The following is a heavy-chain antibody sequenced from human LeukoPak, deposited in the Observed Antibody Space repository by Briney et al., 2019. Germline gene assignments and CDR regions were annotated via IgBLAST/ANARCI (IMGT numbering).Heavy chain of an antibody. D-gene: IGHD3-3*01. CDR1: RYTFTGYS. CDR3: ARASYYDFWSGYFFDY. CDR2: INHNSGGR. J-gene: IGHJ4*02. V-gene: IGHV1-2*02. Sequence: PSVKLSCTPSRYTFTGYSMHWVRQSPGPGLEWLRWINHNSGGRNYAQKFQGRVTMTRDTSNSTAYIELRRERSDDTAVYYCARASYYDFWSGYFFDYWGQGTLVTVSS.